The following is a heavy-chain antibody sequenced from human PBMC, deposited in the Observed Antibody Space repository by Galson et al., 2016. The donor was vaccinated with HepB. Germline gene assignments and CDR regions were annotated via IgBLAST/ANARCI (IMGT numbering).Heavy chain of an antibody. D-gene: IGHD5-12*01. J-gene: IGHJ6*02. V-gene: IGHV4-39*07. CDR3: ARGHIVATVDYYYYGLDV. Sequence: WVRQAPGKGLEWIGNLYYSGSTYYSPSLKGRVTISVDTSKNQFSLKVSSVTAADTAVYYCARGHIVATVDYYYYGLDVWGQGTTVTVSS. CDR2: LYYSGST.